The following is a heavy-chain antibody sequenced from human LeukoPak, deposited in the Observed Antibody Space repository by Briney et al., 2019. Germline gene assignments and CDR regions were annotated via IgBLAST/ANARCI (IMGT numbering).Heavy chain of an antibody. CDR2: ISSSSSTI. CDR3: ARGYSSSWYRRGIHYFDY. D-gene: IGHD6-13*01. Sequence: GGSLRLSCAASGFTFSSYSMNWVRQAPGKGLEWVPYISSSSSTIYYADSVKGRFTISRDNAKNSLYLQMNSLRAEDTAVYYCARGYSSSWYRRGIHYFDYWGQGTLVTVSS. CDR1: GFTFSSYS. J-gene: IGHJ4*02. V-gene: IGHV3-48*01.